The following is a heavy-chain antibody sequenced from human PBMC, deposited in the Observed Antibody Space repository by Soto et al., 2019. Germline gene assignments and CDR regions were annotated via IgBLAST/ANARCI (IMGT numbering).Heavy chain of an antibody. V-gene: IGHV3-23*01. CDR1: GFTFSSYA. CDR2: ISGSGGST. CDR3: ARDPTKGRFLEWLPRSYRTTFDY. J-gene: IGHJ4*02. Sequence: GGSLRLSCAASGFTFSSYAMSWVRQAPGKGLEWVSAISGSGGSTYYADSVKGRFTISRDNSKNTLYLQMNSLRAEDTAVYYCARDPTKGRFLEWLPRSYRTTFDYWGQGTLVTVSS. D-gene: IGHD3-3*01.